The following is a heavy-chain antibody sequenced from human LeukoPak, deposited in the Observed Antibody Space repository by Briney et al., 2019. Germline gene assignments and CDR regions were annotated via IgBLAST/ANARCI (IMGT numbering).Heavy chain of an antibody. CDR3: ARVQRELMWYYFDY. CDR1: GFTIDDYG. CDR2: INWDGGST. Sequence: GGPLRLSCAASGFTIDDYGMSWLRQARGRVLEGASGINWDGGSTGYADSVKCRFTISRDNANNSLYLQKNSLRGEDTALYYCARVQRELMWYYFDYWGQGTLVTVSS. V-gene: IGHV3-20*04. J-gene: IGHJ4*02. D-gene: IGHD2-21*01.